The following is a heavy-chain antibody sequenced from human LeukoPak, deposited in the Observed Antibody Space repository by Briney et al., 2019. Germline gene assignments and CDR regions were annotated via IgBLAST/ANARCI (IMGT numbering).Heavy chain of an antibody. CDR2: IIPMFGTA. D-gene: IGHD6-13*01. CDR1: GYTFTRFG. CDR3: ARVVGSSTWLRRGGVDY. Sequence: ASVKVSCKTSGYTFTRFGVTWVRQAPGQGREWVGGIIPMFGTAKYRQTFQGRVTITADEYTSTAYVEMSSRRSEDTAAYYCARVVGSSTWLRRGGVDYWGQGTLVTVSS. V-gene: IGHV1-69*13. J-gene: IGHJ4*02.